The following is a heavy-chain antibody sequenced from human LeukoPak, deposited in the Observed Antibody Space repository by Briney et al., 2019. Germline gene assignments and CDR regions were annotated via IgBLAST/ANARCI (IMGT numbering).Heavy chain of an antibody. D-gene: IGHD7-27*01. J-gene: IGHJ3*02. Sequence: GGSLRLSCAASGFTFSSYWMHWVRQAPGKGLVWVSVINSDGSGTSYADSVKGRFTISRDNAKNTLYLQMNSLRAEDTALYYCARDTPNWGHAFDIWGQGTMVTVSS. CDR3: ARDTPNWGHAFDI. CDR2: INSDGSGT. V-gene: IGHV3-74*01. CDR1: GFTFSSYW.